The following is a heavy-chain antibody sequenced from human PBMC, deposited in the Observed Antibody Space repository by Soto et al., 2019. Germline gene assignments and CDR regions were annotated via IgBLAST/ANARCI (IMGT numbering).Heavy chain of an antibody. CDR1: GGIFSSFS. J-gene: IGHJ5*02. CDR2: IIPMTGTP. V-gene: IGHV1-69*01. Sequence: QVQLVQSGAEVKTPGSSVEVSCKASGGIFSSFSITWVRQVPGHGLEWMGGIIPMTGTPNYAEKFQGRLTLTADASTRTAYLVLSSLKSEDTAVYYCARGPIFPGATSWLDPWGQGTVVIASS. CDR3: ARGPIFPGATSWLDP. D-gene: IGHD1-1*01.